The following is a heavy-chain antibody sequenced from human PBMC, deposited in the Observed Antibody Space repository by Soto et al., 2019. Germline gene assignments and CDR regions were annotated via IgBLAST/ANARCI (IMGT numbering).Heavy chain of an antibody. CDR2: VNAGNGNT. Sequence: QVQLVQSGAEVKKPGASVKLSCKASGYTFTTNALHWVRQAPGQGHEWLGWVNAGNGNTRYSEKFQGRVTITRDTSATTTYMELSSLTSEDTAVYYCARVTDYYDSIGYSREYFQHWGQGTLVTVSS. D-gene: IGHD3-22*01. CDR3: ARVTDYYDSIGYSREYFQH. CDR1: GYTFTTNA. J-gene: IGHJ1*01. V-gene: IGHV1-3*01.